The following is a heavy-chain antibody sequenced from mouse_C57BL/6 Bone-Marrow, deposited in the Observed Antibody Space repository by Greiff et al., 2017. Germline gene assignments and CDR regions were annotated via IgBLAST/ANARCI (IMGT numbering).Heavy chain of an antibody. V-gene: IGHV1-26*01. J-gene: IGHJ2*01. CDR3: ARRGYSNEFDY. CDR1: GYTFTDYY. CDR2: INPNNGGT. Sequence: VQLQQSGPELVKPGASVKISCKASGYTFTDYYMNWVKQSHGKSLEWIGDINPNNGGTSYNQKFKGKATLTVDKSSSTAYMELRSLTSEDSAVYYCARRGYSNEFDYWGQGTTLTVSS. D-gene: IGHD2-5*01.